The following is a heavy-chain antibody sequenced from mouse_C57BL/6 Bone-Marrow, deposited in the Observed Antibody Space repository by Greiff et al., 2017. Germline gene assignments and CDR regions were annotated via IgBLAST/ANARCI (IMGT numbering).Heavy chain of an antibody. J-gene: IGHJ3*01. CDR1: GYTFTDYY. CDR3: ARPSDYGSSYGFAY. CDR2: INPYNGGT. D-gene: IGHD1-1*01. Sequence: EVMLVESGPVLVKPGASVKMSCKASGYTFTDYYMNWVKQSHGKSLEWIGVINPYNGGTSYNQTFKGKATLTVDKSSSTAYMELNSLTSEDSAVYYCARPSDYGSSYGFAYWGQGTLVTVSA. V-gene: IGHV1-19*01.